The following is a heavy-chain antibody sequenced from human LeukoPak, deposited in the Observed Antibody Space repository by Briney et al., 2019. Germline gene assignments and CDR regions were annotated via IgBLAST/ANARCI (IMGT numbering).Heavy chain of an antibody. V-gene: IGHV4-4*07. CDR3: ARALPNSYCSITNCPPDWFDP. CDR1: GGSISGYY. Sequence: KPSETLSLTCTVSGGSISGYYWSWIRQPAGKGLEWIGRIYTSGSTNYNPSLKSRVTMPVDTSKNQFSLELSSVIAADTAVYYCARALPNSYCSITNCPPDWFDPWGQGTLVTVSS. J-gene: IGHJ5*02. CDR2: IYTSGST. D-gene: IGHD2-2*01.